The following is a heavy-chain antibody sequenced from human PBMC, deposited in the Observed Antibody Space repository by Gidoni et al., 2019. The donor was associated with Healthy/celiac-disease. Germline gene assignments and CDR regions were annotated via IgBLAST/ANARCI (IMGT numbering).Heavy chain of an antibody. CDR1: GFTFSGSA. CDR3: TEGAFDI. Sequence: EVQLVESGGGLVQPGGSLKLSCAPSGFTFSGSAMPWVRQASGKGLEWVGRIRSKANSYATAYAASVKGRFTISRDDSKNTAYLQMNSLKTEDTAVYYCTEGAFDIWGQGTMVTVSS. CDR2: IRSKANSYAT. V-gene: IGHV3-73*02. J-gene: IGHJ3*02.